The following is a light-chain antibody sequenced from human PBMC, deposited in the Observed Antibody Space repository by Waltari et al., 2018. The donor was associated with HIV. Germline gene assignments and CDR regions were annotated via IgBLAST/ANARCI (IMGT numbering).Light chain of an antibody. CDR1: QSIRTN. CDR3: QQYHNWPIT. V-gene: IGKV3D-15*01. CDR2: GAS. Sequence: ILMTQSPVTLSVSPGERAPLSCWASQSIRTNPAWYEQKPGQTPRLLIYGASTRATGTPARFSGSGSGTEFTLTISRLQSEDLAFYYCQQYHNWPITFGGGTKVEIK. J-gene: IGKJ4*01.